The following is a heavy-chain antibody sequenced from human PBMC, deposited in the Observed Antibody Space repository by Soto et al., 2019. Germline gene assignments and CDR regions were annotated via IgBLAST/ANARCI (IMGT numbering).Heavy chain of an antibody. CDR1: GYSFTSYW. CDR2: IYPGDSDT. V-gene: IGHV5-51*01. CDR3: ARQRRYFDWLLPNDAFDI. Sequence: GESLKISCKASGYSFTSYWIGWVRQMPGKGLEWMGIIYPGDSDTRYSPSFQGQVTISADKSISTAYLQWSSLKASDTAMYYCARQRRYFDWLLPNDAFDIWGQGTMVTVS. J-gene: IGHJ3*02. D-gene: IGHD3-9*01.